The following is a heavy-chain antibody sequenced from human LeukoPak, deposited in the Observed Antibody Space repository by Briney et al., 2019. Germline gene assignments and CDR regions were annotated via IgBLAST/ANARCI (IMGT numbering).Heavy chain of an antibody. CDR2: INPSGGST. CDR3: ASGESSSAYTLKGTNY. V-gene: IGHV1-46*01. Sequence: GASVKVSCKASGYTFTSYYMHWVRQAPGQGLEWMGIINPSGGSTSYAQKFQGRVTMTRDTSTSTVYMELSSLRSEDTAVYYCASGESSSAYTLKGTNYWGQGTLVPVSS. CDR1: GYTFTSYY. J-gene: IGHJ4*02. D-gene: IGHD2-2*01.